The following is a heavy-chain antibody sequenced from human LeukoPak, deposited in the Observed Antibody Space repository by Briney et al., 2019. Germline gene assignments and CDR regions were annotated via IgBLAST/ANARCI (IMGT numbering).Heavy chain of an antibody. CDR1: GYALGDLS. Sequence: ASVRVSCKVSGYALGDLSIHWVRQTPGKGFEWMGGFDPEEGKTIYAQKFQGRFTVTEDTSTDTAYMELSSLRFDDTAVYFCATESIIIDSEGGIVWRDYWGQGTHVIVSS. J-gene: IGHJ4*02. CDR3: ATESIIIDSEGGIVWRDY. CDR2: FDPEEGKT. V-gene: IGHV1-24*01. D-gene: IGHD3-10*01.